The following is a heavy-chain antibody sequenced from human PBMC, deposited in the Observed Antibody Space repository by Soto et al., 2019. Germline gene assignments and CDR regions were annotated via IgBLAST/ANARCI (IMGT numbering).Heavy chain of an antibody. V-gene: IGHV4-38-2*01. J-gene: IGHJ5*02. Sequence: PSETLSLTCAVSGYSISSGYYWGWIRQPPGKGLEWIGSIYHSGSTYYNPALKSRVTISVATSKNQFSLKLSSVTAADPAVYYCARVEYYYGSGNKWFDPWGQGTLVTVSS. CDR2: IYHSGST. D-gene: IGHD3-10*01. CDR1: GYSISSGYY. CDR3: ARVEYYYGSGNKWFDP.